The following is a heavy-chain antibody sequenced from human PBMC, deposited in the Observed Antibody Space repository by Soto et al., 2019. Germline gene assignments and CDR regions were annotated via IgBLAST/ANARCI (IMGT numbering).Heavy chain of an antibody. V-gene: IGHV1-69*04. CDR1: GGTFSIYT. CDR3: ARDRYYGSRSYPIYGMDV. D-gene: IGHD3-10*01. J-gene: IGHJ6*02. CDR2: IIPILGIA. Sequence: SVNVSCKASGGTFSIYTISWVLQAPGQGLEWMGRIIPILGIANYAQKFQGRVTITADTSTSTAYMELSSLRTEDTAVYYCARDRYYGSRSYPIYGMDVWRPGTTVTVSS.